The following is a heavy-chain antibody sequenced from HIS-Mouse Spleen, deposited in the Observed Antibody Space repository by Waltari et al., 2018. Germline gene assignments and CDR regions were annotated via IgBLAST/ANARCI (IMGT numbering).Heavy chain of an antibody. D-gene: IGHD1-1*01. CDR1: GYSFTSYW. V-gene: IGHV5-51*03. Sequence: EVQLVQSGAEVKKPGESLKISCKGSGYSFTSYWIGWVRQMPGKGLEWMGIIYPGESDTRYSPSFKGQATISADKSISPAYQEWSSRKASDTAMYYCARRQLGHFDYWGQGTLVTVSS. CDR3: ARRQLGHFDY. CDR2: IYPGESDT. J-gene: IGHJ4*02.